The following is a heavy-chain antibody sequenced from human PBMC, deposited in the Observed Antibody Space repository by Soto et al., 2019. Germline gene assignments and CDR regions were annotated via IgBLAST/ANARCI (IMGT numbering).Heavy chain of an antibody. CDR1: GFTFRSHG. J-gene: IGHJ3*01. CDR2: IWYDGSNK. Sequence: QVHLVESGGGVVQPGRSLRLSCAASGFTFRSHGMHWVRQASGKGLEWVAVIWYDGSNKYYIDSVKGRFTISRDNSKNTLYLHMNSLRVEDTAVYYCARPTSGNAFDVWGQGTVVTVSS. V-gene: IGHV3-33*01. CDR3: ARPTSGNAFDV.